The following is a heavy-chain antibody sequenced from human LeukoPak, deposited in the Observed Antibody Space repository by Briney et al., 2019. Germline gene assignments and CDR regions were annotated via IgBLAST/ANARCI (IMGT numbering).Heavy chain of an antibody. Sequence: GGSLRLSCAASAFTFSNYGMHWVRQAPGKGLEWVAFIRSDGTTKYYADSVKGRFTISRDNSKNTLYLQMNSLRAEDTAVYYCARDPVAAVRSPWVGGYFDYWGQGTLVTVSS. CDR1: AFTFSNYG. V-gene: IGHV3-30*02. D-gene: IGHD6-13*01. J-gene: IGHJ4*02. CDR2: IRSDGTTK. CDR3: ARDPVAAVRSPWVGGYFDY.